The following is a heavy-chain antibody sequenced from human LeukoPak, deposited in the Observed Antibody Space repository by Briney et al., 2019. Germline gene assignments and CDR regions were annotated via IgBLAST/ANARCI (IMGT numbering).Heavy chain of an antibody. J-gene: IGHJ4*02. CDR3: ARESWASGYHAGPYYFDY. CDR2: ISSSSSTI. D-gene: IGHD5-12*01. CDR1: GFTFSSYS. Sequence: QAGGSLRLSCAASGFTFSSYSMNWVRQAPGKGLEWVSYISSSSSTIYYADSVKGRFTISRDNAKNSLYLQMNSLRAEDTAVYYCARESWASGYHAGPYYFDYWGQGTLVTVSS. V-gene: IGHV3-48*04.